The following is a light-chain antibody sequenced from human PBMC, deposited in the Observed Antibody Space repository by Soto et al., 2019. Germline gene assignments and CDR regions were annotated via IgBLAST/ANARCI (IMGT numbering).Light chain of an antibody. J-gene: IGLJ3*02. CDR2: GNN. CDR3: QSYDSSLSGWV. Sequence: QSVLTQPPSVSGAPRQGVTISCTGGSSNIGAGYDVHWYQQLPGTAPKLLIYGNNNRPSGVPDRFSGSKSGTSASLAITGLQAEDEADYYCQSYDSSLSGWVFGGGTKVTVL. CDR1: SSNIGAGYD. V-gene: IGLV1-40*01.